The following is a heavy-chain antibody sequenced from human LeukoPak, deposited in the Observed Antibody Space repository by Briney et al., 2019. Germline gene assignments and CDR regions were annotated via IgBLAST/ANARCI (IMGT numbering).Heavy chain of an antibody. D-gene: IGHD3-9*01. Sequence: GASVKVSCKASGYTFTSYYMHWVRQAPGQGLEWMGIINPSGGSTSYAQKFQGRVTMTRDTSTSTVYMELSSLRSEDTAVYYCARAGREQYYDILPGPFDYWGQGALVTVSS. CDR1: GYTFTSYY. CDR2: INPSGGST. CDR3: ARAGREQYYDILPGPFDY. J-gene: IGHJ4*02. V-gene: IGHV1-46*01.